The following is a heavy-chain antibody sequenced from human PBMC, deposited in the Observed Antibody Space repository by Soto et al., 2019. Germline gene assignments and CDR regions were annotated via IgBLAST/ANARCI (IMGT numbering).Heavy chain of an antibody. V-gene: IGHV3-48*03. CDR3: ARVGTGGPYTGKRGYDY. CDR1: GFTFSSYE. CDR2: ISGSGGTI. D-gene: IGHD2-8*02. J-gene: IGHJ4*02. Sequence: EVQLVESGGDLVQPGESLRLSCVASGFTFSSYEMNWVRQAPGKGPEWVSYISGSGGTIYYADSVKGRFTLSRDNAKNSLYLQMSSLRAEDTAVYYCARVGTGGPYTGKRGYDYWGQGTLVTVSS.